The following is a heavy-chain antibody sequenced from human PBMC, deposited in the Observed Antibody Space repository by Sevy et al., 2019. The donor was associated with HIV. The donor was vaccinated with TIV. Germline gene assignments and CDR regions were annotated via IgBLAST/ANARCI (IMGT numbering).Heavy chain of an antibody. Sequence: GGSLRLSCAASGFTFSSYSMNWVRQAPGKGLEWVSSISSSSSYLYYADSVKGRSTISSDNAKNSLYLQMNSLRAEDTVVYYCARDFHLGARILAWLLPDYWGQGTLVTVSS. CDR3: ARDFHLGARILAWLLPDY. V-gene: IGHV3-21*01. CDR2: ISSSSSYL. J-gene: IGHJ4*02. D-gene: IGHD3-3*01. CDR1: GFTFSSYS.